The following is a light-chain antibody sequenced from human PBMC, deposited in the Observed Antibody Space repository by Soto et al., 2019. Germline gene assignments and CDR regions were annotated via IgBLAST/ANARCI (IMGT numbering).Light chain of an antibody. CDR2: GTI. Sequence: DIQMTQSRSSLSASVGDRVTITCRASQRFSTYLNWYQETPGKAPKVLIYGTINLQSGVPSRFLGAGCIADVTVRINYLQPEDVSTYYCQHYYSNLRTVGVGTKVDIK. V-gene: IGKV1-39*01. J-gene: IGKJ4*01. CDR3: QHYYSNLRT. CDR1: QRFSTY.